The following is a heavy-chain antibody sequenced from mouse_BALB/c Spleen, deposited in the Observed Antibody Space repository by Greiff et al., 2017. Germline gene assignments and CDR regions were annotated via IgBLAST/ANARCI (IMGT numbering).Heavy chain of an antibody. CDR1: GFTFSSYG. CDR2: INSNGGST. V-gene: IGHV5-6-3*01. CDR3: ARDDGYGPWFAY. Sequence: EVHLVESGGGLVQPGGSLKLSCAASGFTFSSYGMSWVRQTPDKRLELVATINSNGGSTYYPDSVKGRFTISRDNAKNTLYLQMSSLKSEDTAMYYCARDDGYGPWFAYWGQGTLVTVSA. J-gene: IGHJ3*01. D-gene: IGHD2-10*02.